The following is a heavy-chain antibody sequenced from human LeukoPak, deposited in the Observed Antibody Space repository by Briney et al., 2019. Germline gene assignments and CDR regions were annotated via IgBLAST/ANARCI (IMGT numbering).Heavy chain of an antibody. V-gene: IGHV3-21*01. J-gene: IGHJ6*04. Sequence: GGSLRLSCAASGFTFSSYSMNWVRQAPGKGLEWVSSISSSSSSYIYYADSVKGRFTISRDNAKNSLYLQMNSLRAEDTAVYYCAELGITMIGGVWGKGTTVIISS. D-gene: IGHD3-10*02. CDR1: GFTFSSYS. CDR3: AELGITMIGGV. CDR2: ISSSSSSYI.